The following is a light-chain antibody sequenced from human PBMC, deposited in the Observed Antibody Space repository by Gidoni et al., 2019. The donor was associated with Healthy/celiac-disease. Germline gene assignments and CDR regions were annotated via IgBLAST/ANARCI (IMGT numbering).Light chain of an antibody. CDR1: QGISSY. J-gene: IGKJ1*01. V-gene: IGKV1-9*01. CDR2: AAS. CDR3: QQLNSYPRT. Sequence: DIQLTQSPSFLSASVGDRVTITCWASQGISSYLAWYQQKPGKAPKLLIYAASTLQSGVPSRFSGSGSGTEFTLTISSLQPEDFATYYCQQLNSYPRTFXHXTKVEIK.